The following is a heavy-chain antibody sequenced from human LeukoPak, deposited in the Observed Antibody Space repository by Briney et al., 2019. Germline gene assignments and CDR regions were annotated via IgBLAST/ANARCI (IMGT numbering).Heavy chain of an antibody. CDR3: ARLKDDVTKLDY. J-gene: IGHJ4*02. V-gene: IGHV3-7*01. CDR1: GFTFSTYW. CDR2: INQDGSQK. D-gene: IGHD2-8*01. Sequence: GGSLRLSCAASGFTFSTYWMSWVRQAPGKGLEWVASINQDGSQKRYVDSAQGRFMISRDNTKKSLFLQMNSLRAEDTAVYYCARLKDDVTKLDYWGQGTLVTVSS.